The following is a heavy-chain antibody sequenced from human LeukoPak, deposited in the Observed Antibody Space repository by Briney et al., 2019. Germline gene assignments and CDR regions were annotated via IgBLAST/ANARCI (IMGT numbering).Heavy chain of an antibody. CDR1: GGTFSSYA. CDR2: IIPIFGTA. Sequence: SVKVSCKASGGTFSSYAISWVRQAPGQGLEWMGGIIPIFGTANYAQKFQGRVTITTDESTSTAYMEQSSLRSEDTAVYYCASQSSWGTFFDYWGQGTLVTVSS. J-gene: IGHJ4*02. CDR3: ASQSSWGTFFDY. V-gene: IGHV1-69*05. D-gene: IGHD6-13*01.